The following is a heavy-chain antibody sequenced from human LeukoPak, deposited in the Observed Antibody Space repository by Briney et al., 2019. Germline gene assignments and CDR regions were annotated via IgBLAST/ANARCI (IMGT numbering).Heavy chain of an antibody. J-gene: IGHJ3*02. V-gene: IGHV4-39*07. Sequence: SETLSLTCTVSGVSITSIIYYWGWIRQAPGKGLEWIGSIYHSGSTYYNPSLKSRVTISVDTSKNQFSLRLSSVTAADTAVYYCARDDTYYYDSSGPQGSAFDIWGQGTMVTVSS. D-gene: IGHD3-22*01. CDR1: GVSITSIIYY. CDR3: ARDDTYYYDSSGPQGSAFDI. CDR2: IYHSGST.